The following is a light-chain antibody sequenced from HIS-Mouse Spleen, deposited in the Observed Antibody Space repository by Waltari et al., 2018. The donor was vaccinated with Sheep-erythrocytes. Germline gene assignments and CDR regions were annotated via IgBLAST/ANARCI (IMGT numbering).Light chain of an antibody. CDR3: CSYAGSYTFWV. CDR2: DVS. CDR1: SSDVGGYNY. Sequence: QSALTQPPSASGSPGQSVTISCTGTSSDVGGYNYVSWYQQHPGKAPKLMIYDVSKRPSGVPDRVSGSKSGNPASLTISGLQAEDEADYYCCSYAGSYTFWVFGGGTKLTVL. J-gene: IGLJ3*02. V-gene: IGLV2-11*01.